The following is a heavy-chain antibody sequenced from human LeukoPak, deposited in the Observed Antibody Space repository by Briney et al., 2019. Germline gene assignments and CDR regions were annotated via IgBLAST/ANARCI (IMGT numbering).Heavy chain of an antibody. CDR2: INQDASEK. CDR1: GFTFNSYW. J-gene: IGHJ4*02. CDR3: ARASSGRYFAFIDY. V-gene: IGHV3-7*01. Sequence: QSGGSLRLSCAASGFTFNSYWMGWVRQAPGKGLEWVASINQDASEKYYVDSVKGRFTISRDNAKNSLYLHMNSLRVEDTAVYYCARASSGRYFAFIDYWGQGSLVTVSS. D-gene: IGHD1-26*01.